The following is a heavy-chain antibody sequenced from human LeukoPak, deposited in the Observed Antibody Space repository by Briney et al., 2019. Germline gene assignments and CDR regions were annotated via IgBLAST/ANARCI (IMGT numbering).Heavy chain of an antibody. CDR2: IYPGDSDT. CDR3: AKISSGLFPDYFDY. J-gene: IGHJ4*02. CDR1: GYSFTNYW. V-gene: IGHV5-51*01. D-gene: IGHD2-15*01. Sequence: TGESLKISCKGSGYSFTNYWIAWVRQMPGKGLEWMGIIYPGDSDTSHSPSFQGQVTISVDKSISTAYLQWDNLKAPDTAMYYCAKISSGLFPDYFDYWGQGTLVTVSS.